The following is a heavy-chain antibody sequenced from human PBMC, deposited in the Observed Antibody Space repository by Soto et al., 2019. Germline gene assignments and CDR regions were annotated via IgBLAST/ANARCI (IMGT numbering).Heavy chain of an antibody. CDR1: GGTFSSYA. CDR3: ASTYDSSGCYQGY. V-gene: IGHV1-69*13. J-gene: IGHJ4*02. CDR2: IIPIFGTA. Sequence: GASVKVSCKASGGTFSSYAINWVRQAPGQGLEWMGGIIPIFGTANYAQKFQGRVTITADESTSTAYMELSSLRSEDTAVYYCASTYDSSGCYQGYWGQGTLVTVSS. D-gene: IGHD3-22*01.